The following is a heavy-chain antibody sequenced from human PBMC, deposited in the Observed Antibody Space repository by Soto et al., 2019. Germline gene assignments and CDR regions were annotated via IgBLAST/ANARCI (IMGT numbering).Heavy chain of an antibody. CDR3: AHRGEVATIISDAFDI. Sequence: KESGPTLVKPTQTLTLTCPFSGISLSTDAVGVAWIRQPPGKALEWLALIYWDDDKRYSPSLKSRLTIIKDTSKNQVVLTMTNMDPVDTATYYCAHRGEVATIISDAFDIWGPGTSVTVSS. CDR1: GISLSTDAVG. D-gene: IGHD5-12*01. J-gene: IGHJ3*02. V-gene: IGHV2-5*02. CDR2: IYWDDDK.